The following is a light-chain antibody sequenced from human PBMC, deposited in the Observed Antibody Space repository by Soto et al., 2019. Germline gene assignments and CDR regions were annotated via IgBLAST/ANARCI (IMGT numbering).Light chain of an antibody. V-gene: IGKV1-39*01. Sequence: DIHMTQSPSSLTPAFGDRVTITSRASQSIGSPLNWYQPNPGSAPKLLIFGASTLESGVPSRFSGSGSGTDFTLTISSLQSEDSAIYYCQQYKSWPPITFGQGTRLEIK. CDR3: QQYKSWPPIT. CDR2: GAS. J-gene: IGKJ5*01. CDR1: QSIGSP.